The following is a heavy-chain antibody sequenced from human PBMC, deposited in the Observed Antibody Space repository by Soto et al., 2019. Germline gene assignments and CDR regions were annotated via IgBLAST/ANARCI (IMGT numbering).Heavy chain of an antibody. Sequence: TLSLTFSVSVCSMSRGCYSWSWIRQPPGKGLEWIGYIYHSGSTYYNPSLKSRTTISVDRSRNQFSLQVSSVTAADTAVYYCAKNLPRTGRFDYWGQGTVVTVSS. CDR1: VCSMSRGCYS. CDR2: IYHSGST. J-gene: IGHJ4*02. CDR3: AKNLPRTGRFDY. V-gene: IGHV4-30-2*01.